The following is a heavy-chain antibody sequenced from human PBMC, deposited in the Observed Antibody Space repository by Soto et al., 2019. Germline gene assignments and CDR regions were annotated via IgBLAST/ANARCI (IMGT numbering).Heavy chain of an antibody. CDR3: TTFAGVAPRFDP. J-gene: IGHJ5*02. CDR2: IKSKTDGGTT. D-gene: IGHD3-3*01. CDR1: GFTFTNAW. Sequence: EVHLVESGGDLIEPGGSLRLSCAASGFTFTNAWMNWVRQAPGKGLEWVGRIKSKTDGGTTDYAAPVKGRFTISRDDSKNPLYLQMNSLRTEDTAVYYCTTFAGVAPRFDPWGQGTLVTVSS. V-gene: IGHV3-15*07.